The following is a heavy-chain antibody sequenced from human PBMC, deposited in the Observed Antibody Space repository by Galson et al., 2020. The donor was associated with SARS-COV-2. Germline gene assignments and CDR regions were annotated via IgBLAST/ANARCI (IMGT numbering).Heavy chain of an antibody. J-gene: IGHJ3*02. CDR1: GYSFDTYW. CDR3: SRQARGSDGFDI. D-gene: IGHD3-10*01. V-gene: IGHV5-51*01. Sequence: GESLKISCKGSGYSFDTYWIHWVRQMPGKGLEWMGAVYPADSDTIYSPSLQGQVSISVDESIRTAYLQWSSLQASDTAIYYCSRQARGSDGFDIWGQGTMVTVSS. CDR2: VYPADSDT.